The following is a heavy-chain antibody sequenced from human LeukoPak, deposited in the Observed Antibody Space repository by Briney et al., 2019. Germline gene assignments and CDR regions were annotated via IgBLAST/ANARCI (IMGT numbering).Heavy chain of an antibody. V-gene: IGHV1-18*01. CDR1: GYTFTSYG. Sequence: ASVKVSCKASGYTFTSYGISWVRQAPGQGLEWMGWISAYNGNTNYAQKLQGRVTMTTDTSTSTAYMELRGLRSDDTAVYYCARDMYSSGWYCLDVWGQGTTVTVSS. CDR2: ISAYNGNT. D-gene: IGHD6-19*01. CDR3: ARDMYSSGWYCLDV. J-gene: IGHJ6*02.